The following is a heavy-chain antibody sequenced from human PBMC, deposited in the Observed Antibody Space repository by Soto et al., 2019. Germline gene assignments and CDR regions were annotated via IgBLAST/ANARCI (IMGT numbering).Heavy chain of an antibody. J-gene: IGHJ4*02. CDR2: IYYSGST. V-gene: IGHV4-59*01. CDR1: GGSISSYY. CDR3: ARDRLGGYYFDY. D-gene: IGHD3-16*01. Sequence: PSEILSLTCTVSGGSISSYYWSWIRQPPGKGLEWIGYIYYSGSTNYNPSLKSRVTISVDTSKNQFSLKLSSVTAADTAVYYCARDRLGGYYFDYWGQGTLVTVSS.